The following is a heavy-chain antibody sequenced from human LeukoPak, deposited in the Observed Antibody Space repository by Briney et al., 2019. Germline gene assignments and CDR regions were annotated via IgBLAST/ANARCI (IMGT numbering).Heavy chain of an antibody. Sequence: ASVKVSCKASGYTLTCYYMHWVRQAPGQGLEWMGRINPNSGGTNYAQKFQGRVTMTRDTSISTAYMELSRLRSDDTAVYYCASGGTAGWNWFDPWGQGTLVTVSS. V-gene: IGHV1-2*06. CDR2: INPNSGGT. J-gene: IGHJ5*02. CDR1: GYTLTCYY. D-gene: IGHD1-1*01. CDR3: ASGGTAGWNWFDP.